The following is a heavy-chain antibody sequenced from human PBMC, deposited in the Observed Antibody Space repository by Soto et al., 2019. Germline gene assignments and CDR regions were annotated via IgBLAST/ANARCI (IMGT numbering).Heavy chain of an antibody. CDR1: GFTFSSYS. V-gene: IGHV3-21*01. CDR3: ARDRSSSWYFDL. D-gene: IGHD6-13*01. J-gene: IGHJ2*01. CDR2: ISSSSSYI. Sequence: ESGGGLVKPGGSLRLSCAASGFTFSSYSMNWVRQAPGKGLEWVSSISSSSSYIYYADSVKGRFTISRDNAKNSLYLQMNSLRAEDTAVYYCARDRSSSWYFDLWGRGTLVTVSS.